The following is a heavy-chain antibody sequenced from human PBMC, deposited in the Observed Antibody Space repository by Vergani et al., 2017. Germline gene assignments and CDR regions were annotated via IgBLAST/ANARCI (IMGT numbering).Heavy chain of an antibody. J-gene: IGHJ6*03. V-gene: IGHV4-61*02. Sequence: QVQLQESGPGLVKPSQTLSLTCTVSGGSISSGSYYWSWIRQPAGKGLEVIGRNYTSGRTNYNPSLKSRVTLSVDTSKNQFSLKLSSVTAADSAVYYCARVISGFNRYYYYYYMDVWGKGTTVTVSS. CDR1: GGSISSGSYY. CDR3: ARVISGFNRYYYYYYMDV. CDR2: NYTSGRT. D-gene: IGHD3/OR15-3a*01.